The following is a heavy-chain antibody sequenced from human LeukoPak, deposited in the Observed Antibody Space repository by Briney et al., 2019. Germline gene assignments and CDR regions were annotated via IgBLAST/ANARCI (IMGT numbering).Heavy chain of an antibody. J-gene: IGHJ6*02. CDR1: GGSFSGYY. V-gene: IGHV4-34*01. CDR2: INHSGST. D-gene: IGHD6-13*01. CDR3: AIRQYSSSWYDYYYGMDV. Sequence: PSETLSLTCAVYGGSFSGYYWSWIRQPPGKGLEWIGEINHSGSTNYNPSLKSRVTISVDTSKNQFSLKLSSVTAADTAVYYCAIRQYSSSWYDYYYGMDVWGQGTTVTVSS.